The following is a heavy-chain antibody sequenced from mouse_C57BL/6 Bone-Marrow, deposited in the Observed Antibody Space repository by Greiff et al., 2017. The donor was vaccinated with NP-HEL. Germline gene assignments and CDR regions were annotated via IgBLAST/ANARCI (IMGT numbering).Heavy chain of an antibody. CDR3: AMLAHFDV. CDR1: GFTFTDYY. V-gene: IGHV1-36*01. Sequence: EVQRVESGPVLVKPGPSVKISCKASGFTFTDYYMHWVKQSHGKSLEWIGIVYPYSGGTSYNQKFKGTATLTVETSSSTAYMELTSLTSEYSAVYYCAMLAHFDVWGRGTTVTVSS. CDR2: VYPYSGGT. J-gene: IGHJ1*03.